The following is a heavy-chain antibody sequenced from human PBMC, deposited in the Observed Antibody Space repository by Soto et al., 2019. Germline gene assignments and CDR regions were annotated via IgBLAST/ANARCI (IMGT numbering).Heavy chain of an antibody. CDR2: IYYSGSHT. V-gene: IGHV4-39*02. Sequence: SETLSLTCTVSGCSISSSNYYWGWIRQPPGKGLEWTGTIYYSGSHTDYIDSVKGRFTISRDNSKNTIYLQMSSLRAEDTAVYYCGAGETGQPRPHWGQGALVTVSS. J-gene: IGHJ4*02. CDR3: GAGETGQPRPH. D-gene: IGHD1-1*01. CDR1: GCSISSSNYY.